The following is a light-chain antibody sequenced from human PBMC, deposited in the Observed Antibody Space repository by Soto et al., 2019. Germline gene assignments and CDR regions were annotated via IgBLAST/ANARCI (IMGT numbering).Light chain of an antibody. V-gene: IGKV3-11*01. J-gene: IGKJ3*01. CDR3: QQRSNWPFT. Sequence: EIVLTQSPATLSLSPGERATLSCRASQSVSSYLAWYQHKPGQAPRLLIYDASNRATGIPARFSGSGSGTDLTITISSLEPEDVAVYYCQQRSNWPFTFGPGTLVGI. CDR2: DAS. CDR1: QSVSSY.